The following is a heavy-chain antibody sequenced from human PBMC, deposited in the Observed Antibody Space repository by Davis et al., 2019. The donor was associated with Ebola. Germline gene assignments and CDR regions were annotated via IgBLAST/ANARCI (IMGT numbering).Heavy chain of an antibody. J-gene: IGHJ4*02. D-gene: IGHD4-17*01. V-gene: IGHV3-21*06. CDR1: GLAFSDYS. Sequence: PGGSLRLSCAVSGLAFSDYSMNWVRQAPGRGLEWVASLSSSSSDMSYADSVKGRFTISRDNAKTSVYLQMNSLRAEDTAVYYCARGLSPTTETTDFDYWGQGTLVTVSS. CDR2: LSSSSSDM. CDR3: ARGLSPTTETTDFDY.